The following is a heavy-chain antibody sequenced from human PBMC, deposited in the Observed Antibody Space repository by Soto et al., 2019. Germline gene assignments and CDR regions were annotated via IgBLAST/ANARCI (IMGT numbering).Heavy chain of an antibody. Sequence: GGSLRLSCEGSGFIFSSNGMHWVRQAPGKGLEWVAFMSYDGSAKFLADSVKGRFTISRDNSKSTLFLHMSSLRAEDTAMYYCAIVRVADSPLDHWGQGTLVTVSS. CDR1: GFIFSSNG. CDR2: MSYDGSAK. J-gene: IGHJ4*02. D-gene: IGHD3-10*02. CDR3: AIVRVADSPLDH. V-gene: IGHV3-30*02.